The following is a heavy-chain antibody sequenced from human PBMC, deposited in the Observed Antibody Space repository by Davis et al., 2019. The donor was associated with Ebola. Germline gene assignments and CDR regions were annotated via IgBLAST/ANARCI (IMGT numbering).Heavy chain of an antibody. J-gene: IGHJ6*03. CDR2: ISSSSSYI. D-gene: IGHD7-27*01. CDR1: GFTFSSYS. Sequence: GESLKIPCAASGFTFSSYSMNWVRQAPGNGLEWVSSISSSSSYIYYADSVKGRFTISRDNAKNSLYLQMNSLRAEDTAVYYCARTNWGKLYYYYYYMDVWGKGTTVTVSS. V-gene: IGHV3-21*01. CDR3: ARTNWGKLYYYYYYMDV.